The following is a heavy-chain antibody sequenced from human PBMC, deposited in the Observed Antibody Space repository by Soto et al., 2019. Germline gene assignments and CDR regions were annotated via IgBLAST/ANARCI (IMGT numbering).Heavy chain of an antibody. CDR3: ARPRIAAAGFYFDY. CDR2: IYYSGST. D-gene: IGHD6-13*01. CDR1: GGSISSSSYY. J-gene: IGHJ4*02. V-gene: IGHV4-39*01. Sequence: PSETLSLTCTVSGGSISSSSYYWGWIRQPPGKGLEWIGSIYYSGSTYYNPSLKSRVTISVDTSKNQFSLKLSSVTAADTAVYYCARPRIAAAGFYFDYWGQGTLVTV.